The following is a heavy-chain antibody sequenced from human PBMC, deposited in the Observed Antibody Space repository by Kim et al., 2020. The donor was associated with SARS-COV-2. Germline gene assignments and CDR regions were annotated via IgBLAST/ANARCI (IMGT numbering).Heavy chain of an antibody. Sequence: GGSLRLSCAASGFTFSSHWMTWVRQAPGKGLEWVANIRPDGSEKYFADSVKGRFTISRDNAKNSLDLHMNSLRAEDTAVYYCVRVTSSTWDHYRGYFDYWGQGILVTVSS. V-gene: IGHV3-7*03. CDR1: GFTFSSHW. CDR2: IRPDGSEK. D-gene: IGHD6-13*01. J-gene: IGHJ4*02. CDR3: VRVTSSTWDHYRGYFDY.